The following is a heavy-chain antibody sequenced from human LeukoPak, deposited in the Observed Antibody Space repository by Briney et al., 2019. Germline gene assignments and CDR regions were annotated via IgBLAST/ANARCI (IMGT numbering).Heavy chain of an antibody. D-gene: IGHD2-2*01. CDR3: ATPAPGYCSSTSCYYFDY. J-gene: IGHJ4*02. CDR1: GFTFSSYA. V-gene: IGHV3-23*01. Sequence: GGSLRLSCAASGFTFSSYAMSWVRQAPGKGLEWVSAISGSGGSTYYADSVKGRFTISRDNSKNTLYLRMNSLRAEDTAVYYCATPAPGYCSSTSCYYFDYWGQGTLVTVSS. CDR2: ISGSGGST.